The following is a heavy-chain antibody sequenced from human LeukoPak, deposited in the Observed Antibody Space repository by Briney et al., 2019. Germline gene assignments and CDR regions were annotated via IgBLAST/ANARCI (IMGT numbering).Heavy chain of an antibody. D-gene: IGHD4-23*01. Sequence: PGGSLRLSCAASGFTFSSYAMSWVRQAPGKGLEWVSAISGSGGSTYYADSVKGRFTISRDNSKNTLYLQMNSLRAEDTAVYYCARDRGYGGGFDYWGQGTLVTVSS. CDR2: ISGSGGST. CDR1: GFTFSSYA. J-gene: IGHJ4*02. V-gene: IGHV3-23*01. CDR3: ARDRGYGGGFDY.